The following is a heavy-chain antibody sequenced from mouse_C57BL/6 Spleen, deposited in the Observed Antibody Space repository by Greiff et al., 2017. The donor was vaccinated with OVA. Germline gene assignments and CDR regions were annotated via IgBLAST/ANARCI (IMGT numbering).Heavy chain of an antibody. CDR3: ARRIYYDYDDYAMDY. J-gene: IGHJ4*01. D-gene: IGHD2-4*01. CDR1: GYTFTSYD. CDR2: IYPRDGST. Sequence: VKVVESGPELVKPGASVKLSCKASGYTFTSYDINWVKQRPGQGLEWIGWIYPRDGSTKYNEKFKGKATLTVDTSSSTAYMELHSLTSEDSAVYFCARRIYYDYDDYAMDYWGQGTSVTVSS. V-gene: IGHV1-85*01.